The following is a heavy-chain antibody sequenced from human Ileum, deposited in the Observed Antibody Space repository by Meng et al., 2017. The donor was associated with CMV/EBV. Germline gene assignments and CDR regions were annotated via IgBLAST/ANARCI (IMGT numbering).Heavy chain of an antibody. V-gene: IGHV4-38-2*02. Sequence: SETLSPTCTVSAYSTSSGYYWGWIRQPPGKGREWLGSIYHSGSTYYNRSLNSRVTIPVDTSKSQFSLKLSSVTAAETAVYYCAREKATNLLLPIEFDYWGQGTLVTVSS. D-gene: IGHD3-22*01. J-gene: IGHJ4*02. CDR2: IYHSGST. CDR3: AREKATNLLLPIEFDY. CDR1: AYSTSSGYY.